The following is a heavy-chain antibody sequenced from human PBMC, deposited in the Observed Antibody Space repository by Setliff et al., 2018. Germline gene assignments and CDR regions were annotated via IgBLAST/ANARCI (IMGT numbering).Heavy chain of an antibody. D-gene: IGHD6-13*01. CDR1: GYTLTELS. CDR3: ARRGMSSSWFQGYFDY. CDR2: FDPEDGET. J-gene: IGHJ4*02. Sequence: GASVKVSCKVSGYTLTELSMHWVRQAPGKGLEWMGGFDPEDGETIYAQKFQGRVTMTEDTSTDTAYMELSSLRSDDTAVYYCARRGMSSSWFQGYFDYWGQGTLVTVS. V-gene: IGHV1-24*01.